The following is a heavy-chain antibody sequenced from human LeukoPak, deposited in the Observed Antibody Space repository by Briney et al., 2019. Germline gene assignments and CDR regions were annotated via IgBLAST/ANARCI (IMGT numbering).Heavy chain of an antibody. J-gene: IGHJ4*02. Sequence: GGSLRLSCAASGFTFSSYAMSWVRQAPGKGLEWVSAISGSGGSTYYADSVKGRFTISRDNSKNTMYLQMNSLRAEDTAVYYCAKATGYDSSGWNYWGQGTLVTVSS. CDR2: ISGSGGST. V-gene: IGHV3-23*01. CDR3: AKATGYDSSGWNY. CDR1: GFTFSSYA. D-gene: IGHD3-22*01.